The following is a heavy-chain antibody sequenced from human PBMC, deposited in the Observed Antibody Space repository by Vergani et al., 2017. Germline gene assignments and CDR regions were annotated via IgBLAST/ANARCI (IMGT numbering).Heavy chain of an antibody. CDR2: IYTSGST. CDR1: GGSISSGSYY. D-gene: IGHD3-22*01. V-gene: IGHV4-61*02. CDR3: ARDLMAYYYDSSGSTLYWYFDL. J-gene: IGHJ2*01. Sequence: QVQLQESGPGLVKPSKTLSLTCTVSGGSISSGSYYWSWIRQPAGKGLEWIGRIYTSGSTNYNPSLKSRVTISVDTSKNQFSLKLSSVTAADTAVYYCARDLMAYYYDSSGSTLYWYFDLWGRGTLVTVSS.